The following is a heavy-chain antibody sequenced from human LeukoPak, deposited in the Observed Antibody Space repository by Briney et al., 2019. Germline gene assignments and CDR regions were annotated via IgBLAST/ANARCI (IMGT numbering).Heavy chain of an antibody. D-gene: IGHD5-18*01. CDR2: IKQDGSET. Sequence: PGGSLRLSCAASGFTFSSYAMSWVRQAPGKGLEWVANIKQDGSETYYVDSVKGRFTISRDNAKNSLFLQMNSLRVEDTAVYYCVSTATFDYWGQGTLVTVSS. CDR1: GFTFSSYA. J-gene: IGHJ4*02. V-gene: IGHV3-7*01. CDR3: VSTATFDY.